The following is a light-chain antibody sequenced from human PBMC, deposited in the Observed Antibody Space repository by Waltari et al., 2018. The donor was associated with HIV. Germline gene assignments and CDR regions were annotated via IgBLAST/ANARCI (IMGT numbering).Light chain of an antibody. CDR1: NLRTYY. J-gene: IGLJ1*01. CDR3: KTRDRSGNLYV. V-gene: IGLV3-19*01. CDR2: GKN. Sequence: SSEVTQDPAVSVALGRTVKITCQGDNLRTYYASWYQQKPGQAPVLVSYGKNKRPAEIPDRFSSSASRNTASLTITGAQAEDEADYYCKTRDRSGNLYVFGTGTTVTVL.